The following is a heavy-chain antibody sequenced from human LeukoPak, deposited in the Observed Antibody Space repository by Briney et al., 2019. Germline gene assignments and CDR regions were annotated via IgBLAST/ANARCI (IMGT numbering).Heavy chain of an antibody. CDR1: GDSISSSRSY. CDR3: ARRDVGATTDY. CDR2: ILYTGRT. Sequence: SETLSLTCTVSGDSISSSRSYWAWIRQPPGKGLEWIGSILYTGRTFYNPSLKSRVTISVDTSKNQFSLRLGSVTASDTAVYYCARRDVGATTDYWGQGTLVTVSS. J-gene: IGHJ4*02. V-gene: IGHV4-39*01. D-gene: IGHD1-26*01.